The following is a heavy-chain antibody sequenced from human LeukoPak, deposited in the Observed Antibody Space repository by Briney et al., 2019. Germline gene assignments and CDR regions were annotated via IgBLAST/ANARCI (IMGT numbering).Heavy chain of an antibody. CDR3: ARDSIPGYDSSGYMVAFDI. V-gene: IGHV3-7*05. D-gene: IGHD3-22*01. CDR2: IKQDGSDK. CDR1: GFTFNIYW. Sequence: GSLRLSCAASGFTFNIYWMTWVRQAPGKGLEWVANIKQDGSDKYYVDSVKGRFTISRDNAKNSLYLQMNSLRAEDTAVYYCARDSIPGYDSSGYMVAFDIWGQGTMVTVSS. J-gene: IGHJ3*02.